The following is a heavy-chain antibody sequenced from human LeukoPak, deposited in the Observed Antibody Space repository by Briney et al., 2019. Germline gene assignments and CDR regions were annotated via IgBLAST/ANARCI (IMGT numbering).Heavy chain of an antibody. D-gene: IGHD3-22*01. CDR2: ISTTSSYI. CDR1: GSTFSSYG. CDR3: ARSFRWHYESSGCHY. J-gene: IGHJ4*02. V-gene: IGHV3-21*01. Sequence: GGSLRPSCAASGSTFSSYGMSWVRQGPGKGLEWVSSISTTSSYIYYADSVKGRFTISRDNAKNSLYLQMNSLRAEDTAVYSCARSFRWHYESSGCHYWGRGTLVTVSS.